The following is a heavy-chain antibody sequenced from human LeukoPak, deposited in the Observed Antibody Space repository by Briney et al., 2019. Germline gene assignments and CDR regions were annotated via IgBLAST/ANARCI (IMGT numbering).Heavy chain of an antibody. CDR3: ARDLYPYYDFWSGYPPGRDYYYGMDV. V-gene: IGHV7-4-1*02. CDR1: GYTFTNYT. D-gene: IGHD3-3*01. J-gene: IGHJ6*02. Sequence: ASVKVSCKASGYTFTNYTVNWVRLAPGQGLEWMGWINTNTGNPTYAQGFTGRFVFSLDTSDSTAYLQISSLKAEDTAVYYCARDLYPYYDFWSGYPPGRDYYYGMDVWGQGTTVTVSS. CDR2: INTNTGNP.